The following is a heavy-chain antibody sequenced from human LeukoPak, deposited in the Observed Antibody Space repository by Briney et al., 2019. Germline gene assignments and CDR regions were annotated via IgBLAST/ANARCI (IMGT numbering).Heavy chain of an antibody. J-gene: IGHJ6*03. V-gene: IGHV3-53*01. Sequence: GGSLRLSCAASGFTVSSNYMSWVRQAPGKGLEWVSVIYSGGSTYYADSVKGRFTISRDNSKNTLYLQMSSLRAEDTAVYYCARAKGSSLYYYYYMDVWGKGTTVTISS. CDR2: IYSGGST. CDR3: ARAKGSSLYYYYYMDV. D-gene: IGHD2-15*01. CDR1: GFTVSSNY.